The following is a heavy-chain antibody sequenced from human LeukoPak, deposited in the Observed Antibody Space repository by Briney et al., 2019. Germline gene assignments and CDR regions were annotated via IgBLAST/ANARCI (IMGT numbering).Heavy chain of an antibody. CDR1: GYTFTSYD. CDR2: MNPNSGNT. J-gene: IGHJ4*02. V-gene: IGHV1-8*01. Sequence: GASVKVSCKASGYTFTSYDINWVRQATGQGLEWMGWMNPNSGNTGYAQKFQGRVTMTRNTSISTAYMELSSLRSEDMAVYYCASARYCSGGSCYSSFDYWGQGTLVTVSS. CDR3: ASARYCSGGSCYSSFDY. D-gene: IGHD2-15*01.